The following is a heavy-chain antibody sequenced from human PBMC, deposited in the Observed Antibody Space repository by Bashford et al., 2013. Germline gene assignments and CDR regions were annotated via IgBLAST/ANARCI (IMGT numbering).Heavy chain of an antibody. CDR2: IHPADSDT. D-gene: IGHD2-21*01. V-gene: IGHV5-51*01. Sequence: GESLKISCKGSGYNFSNNWIAWVRQTSGKGLEWMGMIHPADSDTKYSPAFQGQVTISADKSISTAYLQWSSLKASDTAMYYCARLSGAGGGDCGYWGQGTLVTVSS. CDR1: GYNFSNNW. J-gene: IGHJ4*02. CDR3: ARLSGAGGGDCGY.